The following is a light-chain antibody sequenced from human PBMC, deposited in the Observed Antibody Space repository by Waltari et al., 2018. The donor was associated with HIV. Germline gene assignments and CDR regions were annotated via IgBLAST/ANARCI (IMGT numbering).Light chain of an antibody. V-gene: IGKV3-11*01. Sequence: EIVLTQSPATLSLSPGERATLSCRASQSVSRYLAWYQHKPGQAPRLLIYDASNRATGIPARFSGSGSVTDFTLTISSLEPEDFAVYYCQQRYIWLSFGGGTKVEIK. J-gene: IGKJ4*01. CDR1: QSVSRY. CDR3: QQRYIWLS. CDR2: DAS.